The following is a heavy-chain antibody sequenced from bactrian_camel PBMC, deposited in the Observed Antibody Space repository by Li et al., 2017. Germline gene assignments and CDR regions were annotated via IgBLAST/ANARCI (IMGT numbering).Heavy chain of an antibody. CDR1: GFTFSIVHW. D-gene: IGHD6*01. Sequence: QLVESGGGLVQPGGSLRFSCAASGFTFSIVHWMYWVRQAPGKGLEWVAGIMSDEISARYSETAQGRFTFSRDNAKNTVYLQMNSLKPEDTAHYYCAGAIAGWSGFLQGTQVTVS. V-gene: IGHV3S25*01. J-gene: IGHJ4*01. CDR2: IMSDEISA.